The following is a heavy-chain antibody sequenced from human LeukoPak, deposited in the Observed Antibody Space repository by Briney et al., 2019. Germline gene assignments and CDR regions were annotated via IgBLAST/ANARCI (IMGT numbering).Heavy chain of an antibody. CDR1: GFTFSSYA. CDR2: ISGSGGNT. CDR3: ARAGGPPTAMGFDP. V-gene: IGHV3-23*01. Sequence: PGGSLRLSCAASGFTFSSYAMSWVRQAPGKGLEWVSTISGSGGNTYYGDSVKGRFTISRDNSNNTLYLQMNSLRVEDTAVYYCARAGGPPTAMGFDPWGQGSLVSVST. D-gene: IGHD2-2*01. J-gene: IGHJ5*02.